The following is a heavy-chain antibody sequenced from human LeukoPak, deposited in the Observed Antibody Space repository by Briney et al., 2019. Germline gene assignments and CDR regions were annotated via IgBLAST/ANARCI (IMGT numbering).Heavy chain of an antibody. Sequence: GGSLRLSCAASGFTFSSYAMHWVRQAPGKGLEWVAVISYDGSNKYYADSVKGRFTISRDNSKNTLYLQMNSLRAEDTAVYYCARDKSSGGSCYFDYWGQGTLVTVSS. CDR1: GFTFSSYA. CDR2: ISYDGSNK. J-gene: IGHJ4*02. V-gene: IGHV3-30*01. CDR3: ARDKSSGGSCYFDY. D-gene: IGHD2-15*01.